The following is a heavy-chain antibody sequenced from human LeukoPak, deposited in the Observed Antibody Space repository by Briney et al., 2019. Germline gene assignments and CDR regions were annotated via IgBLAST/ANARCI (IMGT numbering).Heavy chain of an antibody. CDR2: ISSGGSTI. Sequence: PGGSLRLSCAASGFTFSDYYMSWIRQAPGKGLEWVSYISSGGSTIYYADSVKGRFTISRDNAKNSLYLQMNSLRAEGTAVYYCARHLVVATYDYWGQGTLVTVPS. CDR1: GFTFSDYY. V-gene: IGHV3-11*01. CDR3: ARHLVVATYDY. J-gene: IGHJ4*02. D-gene: IGHD2-21*01.